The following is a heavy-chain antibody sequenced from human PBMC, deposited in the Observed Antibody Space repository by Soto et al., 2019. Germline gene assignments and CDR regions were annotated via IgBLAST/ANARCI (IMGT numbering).Heavy chain of an antibody. CDR1: SGSISSSNW. J-gene: IGHJ3*02. Sequence: QVQLQESGPGLVKPSGTLSLTCAVSSGSISSSNWWSWVRQPPGKGLEWIGEIYHSGSTNYNPSLKRRVTMSVDKSKNQFSLKLSSVTAADTAVYYCARSYCSSTSCYRGDDAFDIWGQGTMVTVSS. V-gene: IGHV4-4*02. CDR3: ARSYCSSTSCYRGDDAFDI. CDR2: IYHSGST. D-gene: IGHD2-2*02.